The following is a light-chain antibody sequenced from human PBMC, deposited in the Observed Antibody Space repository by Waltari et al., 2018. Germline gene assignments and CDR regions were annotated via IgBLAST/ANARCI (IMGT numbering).Light chain of an antibody. CDR1: QRLTSY. V-gene: IGKV3-11*01. Sequence: EIVLTQSPATLSLSPGERATLSCRASQRLTSYLAWYQQKPGQAPRLLIYDAPNRATGIPARFSGSGSGTDFTLIISSLEPEDFGVYYCQQRSTFGQGTKLEIK. CDR2: DAP. CDR3: QQRST. J-gene: IGKJ2*01.